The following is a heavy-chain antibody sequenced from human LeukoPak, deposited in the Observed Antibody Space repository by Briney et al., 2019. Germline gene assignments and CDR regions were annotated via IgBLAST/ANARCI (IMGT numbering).Heavy chain of an antibody. V-gene: IGHV4-59*01. CDR1: GGSISNYY. CDR2: IYYSGST. Sequence: SETLSLTCTVSGGSISNYYWSWIRQPPGKGLEWIGYIYYSGSTNYNPSLKSRVTISVDTSKNQFSLNLSSVTAADTAMYYCARDRSPEGYYDSSHWDYYHGMDVWGQGTTVTVS. CDR3: ARDRSPEGYYDSSHWDYYHGMDV. D-gene: IGHD3-22*01. J-gene: IGHJ6*02.